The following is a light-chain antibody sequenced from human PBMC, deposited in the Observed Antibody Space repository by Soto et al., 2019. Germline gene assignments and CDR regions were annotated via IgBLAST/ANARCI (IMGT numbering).Light chain of an antibody. CDR2: AAS. V-gene: IGKV1-39*01. CDR3: QQTYSIPWT. CDR1: QTITSY. J-gene: IGKJ1*01. Sequence: DIQMTQSPSSLSASVGDRVTITCRASQTITSYLNWYQQKPGKAPKSLISAASSLQSGVPSRFSGTGSGTDFTLTISSLQPEDFPTYYCQQTYSIPWTFGQGTKVEIK.